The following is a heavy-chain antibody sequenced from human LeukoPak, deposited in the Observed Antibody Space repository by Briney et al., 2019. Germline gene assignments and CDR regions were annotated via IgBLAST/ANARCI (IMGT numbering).Heavy chain of an antibody. V-gene: IGHV1-69*01. CDR1: GGTFSSYA. Sequence: ASVKVSCKASGGTFSSYAISWVRQAPGQGLEWMGGIIPIFGTANYAQKFQGRVTITADESTSTAYMELSSLRSEDTAAYYCARGYCSGGSCRLPYGMDVWGQGTTVTVSS. J-gene: IGHJ6*02. CDR2: IIPIFGTA. CDR3: ARGYCSGGSCRLPYGMDV. D-gene: IGHD2-15*01.